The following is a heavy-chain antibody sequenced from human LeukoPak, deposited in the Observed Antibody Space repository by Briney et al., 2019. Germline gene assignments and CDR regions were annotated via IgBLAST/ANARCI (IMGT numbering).Heavy chain of an antibody. D-gene: IGHD3-9*01. CDR3: PRNTIFVILTGLVPPKYNWFDP. J-gene: IGHJ5*02. V-gene: IGHV1-2*02. CDR1: GYTFTRYY. CDR2: INPNSGGT. Sequence: ASVKLSCKASGYTFTRYYMHWVRQAPAQGLEWMGWINPNSGGTDYAQKFQGRVTMTRDTSISTAYMELSRLRSDDTAVYYCPRNTIFVILTGLVPPKYNWFDPWGQGTLVTVSS.